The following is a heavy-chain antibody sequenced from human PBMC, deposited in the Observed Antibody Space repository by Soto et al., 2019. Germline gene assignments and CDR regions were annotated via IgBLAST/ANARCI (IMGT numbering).Heavy chain of an antibody. J-gene: IGHJ3*02. CDR3: ARVKAQILSSGWYGGDDI. D-gene: IGHD6-19*01. Sequence: EVQLLESGGGLVQPGGSLRLSCEASGFTCSTYSMTWVRQAPGKGLEWVSTIRDSGHSTHYADSVRGRFAISRDKSKNNMFLQMPSLRAEDTAVYYWARVKAQILSSGWYGGDDIWGQGTRVTVSS. CDR1: GFTCSTYS. V-gene: IGHV3-23*01. CDR2: IRDSGHST.